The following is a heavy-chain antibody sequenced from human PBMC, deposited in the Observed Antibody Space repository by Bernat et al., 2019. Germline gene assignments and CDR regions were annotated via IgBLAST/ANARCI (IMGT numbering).Heavy chain of an antibody. CDR3: ASGFPYYYYGMDV. D-gene: IGHD2-21*01. CDR2: ISSSSSYI. Sequence: EVQLVESGGGLVKPGGSLRLSCAASGFTFSSYSMNWVRQAPGKGLEWVSSISSSSSYIYYADSVKGRFTISRDNAKNSLYLQMNSLRAEDTAVYYCASGFPYYYYGMDVWGQGTKVTVSS. J-gene: IGHJ6*02. V-gene: IGHV3-21*01. CDR1: GFTFSSYS.